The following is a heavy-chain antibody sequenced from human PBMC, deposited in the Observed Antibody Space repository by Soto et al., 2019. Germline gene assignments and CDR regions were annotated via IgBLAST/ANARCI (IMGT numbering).Heavy chain of an antibody. CDR1: GFTFSSYW. CDR3: VRDLSLYSSSSNH. CDR2: INSDGSIT. Sequence: GGSLRLSCAASGFTFSSYWMHWVRQAPGKGLVWVSRINSDGSITTYADSVNGRFTISRDNAKNTLYLQMNSLRADDTAVYYCVRDLSLYSSSSNHWGQGTLVTVSS. V-gene: IGHV3-74*01. J-gene: IGHJ4*02. D-gene: IGHD6-13*01.